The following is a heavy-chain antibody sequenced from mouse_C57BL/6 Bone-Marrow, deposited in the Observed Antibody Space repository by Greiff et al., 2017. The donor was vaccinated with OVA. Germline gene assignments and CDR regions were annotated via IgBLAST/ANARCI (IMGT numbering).Heavy chain of an antibody. CDR1: GYTFTSYD. J-gene: IGHJ1*03. CDR2: IYPRDGST. D-gene: IGHD1-1*01. V-gene: IGHV1-85*01. Sequence: QVQLKESGPELVKPGASVKLSCKASGYTFTSYDINWVKQRPGQGLEWIGWIYPRDGSTKYNEKFKGKATLTVDTSSSTAYMELHSLTSEDSAVYFCARSGYYYGSSPALYWYFDVWGTGTTVTVSS. CDR3: ARSGYYYGSSPALYWYFDV.